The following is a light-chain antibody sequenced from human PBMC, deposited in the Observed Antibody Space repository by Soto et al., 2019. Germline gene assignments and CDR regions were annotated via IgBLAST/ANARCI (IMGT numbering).Light chain of an antibody. CDR3: PRLNGSPCT. CDR2: GAS. CDR1: PAIASF. J-gene: IGKJ1*01. V-gene: IGKV1-9*01. Sequence: IQLTQSPSSLSASVGDRVTITCRASPAIASFLAWYQQKPGTAPKLLIYGASTLQSGVPSRFSGSRSGTDYTLTIASLHPQHFTTHSRPRLNGSPCTVGHGTKLDSK.